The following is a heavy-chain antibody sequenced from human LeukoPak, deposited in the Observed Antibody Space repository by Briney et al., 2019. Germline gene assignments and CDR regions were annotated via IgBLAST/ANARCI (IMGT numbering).Heavy chain of an antibody. Sequence: QSGGSLRLSCAASGFTFSTYSMSWVRQAPGKGLEWVSAISGSGGSTYYADSVKGRFTISRDNSKNTLYLQMNSLRAEDTAVYYCAKALHPYCSSTSCYFGDAFDIWGQGTMVTVSS. D-gene: IGHD2-2*01. CDR3: AKALHPYCSSTSCYFGDAFDI. CDR2: ISGSGGST. CDR1: GFTFSTYS. V-gene: IGHV3-23*01. J-gene: IGHJ3*02.